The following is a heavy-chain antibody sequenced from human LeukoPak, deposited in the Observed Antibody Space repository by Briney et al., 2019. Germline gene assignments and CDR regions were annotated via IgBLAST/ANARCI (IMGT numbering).Heavy chain of an antibody. V-gene: IGHV4-4*09. CDR3: ARGHYDFWSGYWRHYYYYYMDV. CDR1: GGSISSYY. D-gene: IGHD3-3*01. Sequence: PSETLSLTCTVSGGSISSYYWSWIRQPPGKGLEWIGYIYTSGSTNYNPSLKSRVTISVDTSKNRFSLKLSSVTAADTAVYYCARGHYDFWSGYWRHYYYYYMDVWGKGTTVTVSS. J-gene: IGHJ6*03. CDR2: IYTSGST.